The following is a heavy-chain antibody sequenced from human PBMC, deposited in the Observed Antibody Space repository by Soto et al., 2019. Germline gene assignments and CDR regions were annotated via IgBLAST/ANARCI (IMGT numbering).Heavy chain of an antibody. CDR2: ITYDGSNK. CDR1: GFTFSSYG. Sequence: GGSLRLSCAASGFTFSSYGMHWVRQAPGKGLEWVAVITYDGSNKYYADSVKGRFTISRDNSKNTLYLQMNSLRAEDTAVYYCAKDRGYRGYSYGPFDYWGQGTLVTVSS. J-gene: IGHJ4*02. D-gene: IGHD5-18*01. V-gene: IGHV3-30*18. CDR3: AKDRGYRGYSYGPFDY.